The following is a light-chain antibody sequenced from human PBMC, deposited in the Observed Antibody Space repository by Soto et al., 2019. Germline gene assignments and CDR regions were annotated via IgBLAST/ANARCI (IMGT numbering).Light chain of an antibody. CDR3: QKYYPPGT. J-gene: IGKJ1*01. Sequence: DIVMTQSPDSLAVSLGERATINCKSSQSVLYSSNTKNYLAWYQQKQGQPPKLLIYWASTRESGVPDRVSGSGSGTDFTLTISSLQAEDVAVYYCQKYYPPGTGGQGTKVELK. V-gene: IGKV4-1*01. CDR2: WAS. CDR1: QSVLYSSNTKNY.